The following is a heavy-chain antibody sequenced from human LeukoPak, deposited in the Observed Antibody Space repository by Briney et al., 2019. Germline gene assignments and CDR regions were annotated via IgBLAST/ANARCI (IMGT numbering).Heavy chain of an antibody. V-gene: IGHV1-46*03. CDR2: INPSGGST. CDR3: ARDNSSGYFRMNWFDP. Sequence: ASVKASCKASGYTFTSYYMHWVRQAPGQGLEWMGIINPSGGSTSYAQKFQGRVTMTRDTSTSTVYMELSSLRSEDTAVYYCARDNSSGYFRMNWFDPWGQGTLVTVSS. CDR1: GYTFTSYY. D-gene: IGHD3-22*01. J-gene: IGHJ5*02.